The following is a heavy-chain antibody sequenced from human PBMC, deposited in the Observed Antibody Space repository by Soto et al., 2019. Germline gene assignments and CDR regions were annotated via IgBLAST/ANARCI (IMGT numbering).Heavy chain of an antibody. D-gene: IGHD6-13*01. CDR1: GVSISSAAYH. CDR3: ARYRFSDSWSKFDY. V-gene: IGHV4-31*03. Sequence: QVRLQESGPGLVKPSQTLSLTCSVSGVSISSAAYHWTWIRQHRGKGLAWIGFIYYNGTTSYKPSLQSRISITLDTSQSQFSLRLTSATAADTAVYYWARYRFSDSWSKFDYWGQGALVSVSS. J-gene: IGHJ4*02. CDR2: IYYNGTT.